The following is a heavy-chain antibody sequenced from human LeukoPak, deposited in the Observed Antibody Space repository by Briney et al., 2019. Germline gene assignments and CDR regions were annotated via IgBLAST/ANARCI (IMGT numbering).Heavy chain of an antibody. CDR2: ISRGGGIT. CDR1: GFTFSSYE. Sequence: PGGSLRLSCAPSGFTFSSYEMNWVRQPPGKGLEWVSYISRGGGITYYADSVKGRFTISRDNAKNSLYLQMNSLRAEDTAVYYCARTRLNWGHAFDIWGQGTMVTVPS. CDR3: ARTRLNWGHAFDI. J-gene: IGHJ3*02. D-gene: IGHD7-27*01. V-gene: IGHV3-48*03.